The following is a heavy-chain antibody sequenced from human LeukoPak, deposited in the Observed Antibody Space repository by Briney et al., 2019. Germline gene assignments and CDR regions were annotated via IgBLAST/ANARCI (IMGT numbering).Heavy chain of an antibody. CDR3: ARRLAAAGITADAFDI. CDR1: GGSISSSSYY. Sequence: SETLSLTCTVSGGSISSSSYYWGWIRQPPGKGLEWIGSIYYSGSTYYNPSLKSRVTISVDKSKNQFSLKLSSVTAADTAVYYCARRLAAAGITADAFDIWGQGTMVTVSS. V-gene: IGHV4-39*07. D-gene: IGHD6-13*01. CDR2: IYYSGST. J-gene: IGHJ3*02.